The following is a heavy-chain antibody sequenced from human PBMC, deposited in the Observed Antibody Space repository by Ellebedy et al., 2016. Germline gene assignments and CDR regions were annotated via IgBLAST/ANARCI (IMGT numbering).Heavy chain of an antibody. CDR3: ARRDGMDV. J-gene: IGHJ6*02. CDR1: GYPFTSFD. Sequence: ASVKVSXXASGYPFTSFDIKWVRQATGQGLEWMGWMNPNSGYTGYAHKFQGRVTVTSDSSISTVYMELSSLRSDDTAVYYCARRDGMDVWGQGTTVTVSS. V-gene: IGHV1-8*02. CDR2: MNPNSGYT.